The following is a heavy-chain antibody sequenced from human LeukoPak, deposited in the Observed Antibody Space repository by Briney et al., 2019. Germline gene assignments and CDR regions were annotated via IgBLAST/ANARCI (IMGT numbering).Heavy chain of an antibody. Sequence: GESLKISCKGSGYSFTSYWIGCVRQMPGKGLVWMGIIYPGDSDTRYSPSFQGQVTISADKSISTAYLQWSRLKASDTAMYYCARLMSPRVSIDYWGQGTLVTVSS. CDR3: ARLMSPRVSIDY. CDR2: IYPGDSDT. CDR1: GYSFTSYW. J-gene: IGHJ4*02. V-gene: IGHV5-51*01. D-gene: IGHD3-10*02.